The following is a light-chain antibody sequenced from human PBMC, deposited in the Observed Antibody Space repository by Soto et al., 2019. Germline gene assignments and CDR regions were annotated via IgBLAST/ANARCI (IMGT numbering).Light chain of an antibody. CDR2: STN. CDR1: SGSVSTSNY. J-gene: IGLJ2*01. V-gene: IGLV8-61*01. Sequence: QAVVTQEPSFSVSPGVTVTLTCGLSSGSVSTSNYPSWYQQTPGQTPRTLMYSTNTRSSGVPDRFSGSILGNKAALTITGAQADDECDYCCVLYMGSGISVFGGGTQVTVL. CDR3: VLYMGSGISV.